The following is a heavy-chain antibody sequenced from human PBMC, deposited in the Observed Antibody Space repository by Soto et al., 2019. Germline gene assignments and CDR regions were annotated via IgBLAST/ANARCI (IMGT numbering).Heavy chain of an antibody. CDR2: ISYDGSNK. J-gene: IGHJ4*02. D-gene: IGHD2-15*01. V-gene: IGHV3-30*18. CDR1: EVTFGSHG. Sequence: GGSMRLSYTASEVTFGSHGVHRVSQDPGKGLEWVAVISYDGSNKYYADSVKGRFTISRDNSKNTLYLQMNSLRAEDTAVYYCAKDLRYCSGGSCYFFDYWGQGTLVTVSS. CDR3: AKDLRYCSGGSCYFFDY.